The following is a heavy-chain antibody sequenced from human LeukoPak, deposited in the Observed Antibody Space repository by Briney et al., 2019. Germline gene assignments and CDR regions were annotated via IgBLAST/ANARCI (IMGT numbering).Heavy chain of an antibody. CDR1: GFTFSSYD. D-gene: IGHD6-13*01. Sequence: GGALRLSCAASGFTFSSYDMHWVRQAPGKGLEWVAVISYDGSNKYYADSVMGRFTISRDNSKNTLYLQMNSLRAEDTAVYYCARDPKEVAAAGTGYWGQGTLVTVSS. CDR2: ISYDGSNK. V-gene: IGHV3-30*03. J-gene: IGHJ4*02. CDR3: ARDPKEVAAAGTGY.